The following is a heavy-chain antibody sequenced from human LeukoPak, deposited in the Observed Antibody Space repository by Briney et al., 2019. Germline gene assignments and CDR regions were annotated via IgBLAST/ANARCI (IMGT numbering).Heavy chain of an antibody. CDR1: GGSISSYY. Sequence: SETLSLTCTVSGGSISSYYWSWIRQPPGKGLEWIGYIYYSGSTNYNPSLKSRVTISVDTSKNQFSLKLSSVTATDTAVYYCARDKGTYDFWSGYYEAGDYYYYYGMDVWGQGTTVTVSS. J-gene: IGHJ6*02. CDR2: IYYSGST. CDR3: ARDKGTYDFWSGYYEAGDYYYYYGMDV. D-gene: IGHD3-3*01. V-gene: IGHV4-59*01.